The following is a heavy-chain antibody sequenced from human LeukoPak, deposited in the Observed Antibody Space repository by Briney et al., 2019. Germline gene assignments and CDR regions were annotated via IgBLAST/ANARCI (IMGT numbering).Heavy chain of an antibody. D-gene: IGHD3-10*01. CDR1: GFTFSSYG. J-gene: IGHJ4*02. V-gene: IGHV3-23*01. CDR3: AKDLRGYMVRGVIIIREPGYYFDY. Sequence: PGGSLRLSCAASGFTFSSYGMSWVRQAPGKGLEWVSAISGSGGSTYYADSVKGRFTISRDNSKNTLYLQMNSLRAEDTAVYYCAKDLRGYMVRGVIIIREPGYYFDYWGQGTLVTVSS. CDR2: ISGSGGST.